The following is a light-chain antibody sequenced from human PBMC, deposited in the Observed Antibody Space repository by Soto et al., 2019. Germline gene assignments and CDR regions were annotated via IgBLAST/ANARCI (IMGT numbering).Light chain of an antibody. Sequence: EIVLTQSPGTLSLSPGERATLSCRASQSVSSSYLGWYQQKPGQAPRLLIYGASGRATGIPDRFSGSGSGKDFPLTISRLEPEDCAVYYCQQYGSSSYTFGQGTKLEIQ. CDR1: QSVSSSY. J-gene: IGKJ2*01. CDR3: QQYGSSSYT. CDR2: GAS. V-gene: IGKV3-20*01.